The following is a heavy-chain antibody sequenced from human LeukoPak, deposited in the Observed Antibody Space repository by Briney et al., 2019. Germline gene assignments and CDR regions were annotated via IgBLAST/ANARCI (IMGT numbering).Heavy chain of an antibody. D-gene: IGHD5-18*01. CDR1: GFTFNTHD. Sequence: GGSLRLSCVASGFTFNTHDMHWVRQAPGKGLEWVSAISGSGGSTYYADSVKGRFTISRDNAKNSLYLQMNSLRAEDTAVYYCARAAIDRVYYFDYWGQGTLVTVSS. CDR3: ARAAIDRVYYFDY. J-gene: IGHJ4*02. V-gene: IGHV3-23*01. CDR2: ISGSGGST.